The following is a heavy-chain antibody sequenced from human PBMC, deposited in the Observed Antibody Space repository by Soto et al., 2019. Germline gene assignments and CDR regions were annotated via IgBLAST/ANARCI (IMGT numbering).Heavy chain of an antibody. CDR3: AASGDYIWGSYRHPGHFDY. Sequence: SETLSLTCTVSGGSISSYYWSWIRQPPGKGLEWIGYIYYSGSTNYNPSLKSRVTISVDTSKNQFSLKLSSVTAADTAVYYCAASGDYIWGSYRHPGHFDYWGQGTLVTVSS. CDR1: GGSISSYY. CDR2: IYYSGST. J-gene: IGHJ4*02. V-gene: IGHV4-59*01. D-gene: IGHD3-16*02.